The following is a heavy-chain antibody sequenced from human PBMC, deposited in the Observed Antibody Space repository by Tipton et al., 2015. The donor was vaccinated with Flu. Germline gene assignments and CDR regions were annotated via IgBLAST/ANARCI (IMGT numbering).Heavy chain of an antibody. CDR1: GFSLSRQI. V-gene: IGHV3-30*04. J-gene: IGHJ3*02. CDR2: IWKDGSSR. CDR3: ARELDGFDI. Sequence: AASGFSLSRQIMHWVRQAPGKGLEWVAIIWKDGSSRYNADSVEGRFTISRDDSKNTLFLQMNSLRTEDTAVYYCARELDGFDIWGQGTMVTVSS.